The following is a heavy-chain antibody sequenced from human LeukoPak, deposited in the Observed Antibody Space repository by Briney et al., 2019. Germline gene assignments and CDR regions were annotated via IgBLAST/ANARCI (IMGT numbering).Heavy chain of an antibody. CDR2: IIPILGIA. J-gene: IGHJ5*02. V-gene: IGHV1-69*04. CDR3: ASSVAQQLAWFDP. CDR1: GGTFNSYA. D-gene: IGHD6-13*01. Sequence: SVKVSCKASGGTFNSYAISWVRQAPGQGLEWMGRIIPILGIANYAQKFQGRVTITADKSTSTAYMELSSLRSEDTAVYYCASSVAQQLAWFDPWGQGTLVTVSS.